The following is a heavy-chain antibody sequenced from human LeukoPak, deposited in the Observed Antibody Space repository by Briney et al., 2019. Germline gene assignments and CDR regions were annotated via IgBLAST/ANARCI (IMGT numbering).Heavy chain of an antibody. CDR1: GLTVSSNY. J-gene: IGHJ6*02. V-gene: IGHV3-66*01. CDR3: ARDLVGQWLVYGMDV. D-gene: IGHD6-19*01. Sequence: GGSLRLSCAASGLTVSSNYMTWVRQAPGKGLEWVSVIYSGGTTYYGDSVKGRFTISRDNSKNPLYLQMNSLRAEDTAVYYCARDLVGQWLVYGMDVWGQGTTVTVSS. CDR2: IYSGGTT.